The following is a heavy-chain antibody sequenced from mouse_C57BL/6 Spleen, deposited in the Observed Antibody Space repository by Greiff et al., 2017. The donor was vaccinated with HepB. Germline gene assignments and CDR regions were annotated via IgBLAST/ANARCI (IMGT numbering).Heavy chain of an antibody. J-gene: IGHJ1*03. D-gene: IGHD2-3*01. CDR3: ARPDGYYEYFDV. V-gene: IGHV1-53*01. Sequence: QVQLQQPGTELVKPGASVKLSCKASGYTFTSYWMHWVKQRPGQGLEWIGNINPSNGGTNYNEKFKSKATLTVDKSSSTAYMQLSSLTSEDSAVYYWARPDGYYEYFDVWGTGTTVTVSS. CDR1: GYTFTSYW. CDR2: INPSNGGT.